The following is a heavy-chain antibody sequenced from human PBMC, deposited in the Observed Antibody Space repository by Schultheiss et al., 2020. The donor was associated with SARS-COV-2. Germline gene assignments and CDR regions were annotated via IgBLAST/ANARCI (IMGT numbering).Heavy chain of an antibody. CDR1: GFTFSSYS. Sequence: GGSLRLSCAASGFTFSSYSMNWVRQAPGKGLEWVSSISSSSSYIYYADSVKGRFTISRDNAKNSLYLQMNSLRAEDTALYYCAKVIYSSPRGYYYGMDVWGQGTTVTVSS. D-gene: IGHD6-13*01. J-gene: IGHJ6*02. CDR3: AKVIYSSPRGYYYGMDV. CDR2: ISSSSSYI. V-gene: IGHV3-21*04.